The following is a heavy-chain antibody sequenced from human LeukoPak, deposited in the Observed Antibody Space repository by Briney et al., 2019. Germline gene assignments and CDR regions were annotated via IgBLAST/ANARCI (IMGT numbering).Heavy chain of an antibody. V-gene: IGHV3-48*03. CDR3: AREQLAAPPDYYYMDV. Sequence: PGGSLRLSCAASGFTFSSYEMNWVRQAPGKGLEWVSYISSSGSTIYYADSVKSRFTISRDNAKNSLYLQMNSLRAEDTAVYYCAREQLAAPPDYYYMDVWGKGTTVTVSS. D-gene: IGHD6-6*01. J-gene: IGHJ6*03. CDR2: ISSSGSTI. CDR1: GFTFSSYE.